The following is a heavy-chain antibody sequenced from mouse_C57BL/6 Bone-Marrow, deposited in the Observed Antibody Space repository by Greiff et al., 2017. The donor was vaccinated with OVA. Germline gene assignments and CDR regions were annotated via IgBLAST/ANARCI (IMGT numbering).Heavy chain of an antibody. D-gene: IGHD6-1*01. CDR3: ARPGLLSWFAY. CDR2: INPNNGGT. Sequence: VQLQQSGPELVKPGASVKISCKASGYTFTDYYMNWVKQSHGKSLEWIGDINPNNGGTSYNQKFKGKATLTVDKSSSTAYMELRSLTSEDSAVYYCARPGLLSWFAYWGQGTLVTVSA. V-gene: IGHV1-26*01. J-gene: IGHJ3*01. CDR1: GYTFTDYY.